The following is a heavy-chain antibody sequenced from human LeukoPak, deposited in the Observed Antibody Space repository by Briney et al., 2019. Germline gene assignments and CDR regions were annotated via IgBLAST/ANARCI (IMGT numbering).Heavy chain of an antibody. V-gene: IGHV3-43D*03. CDR1: GFTFDDYA. J-gene: IGHJ6*03. D-gene: IGHD1-26*01. CDR3: AKDREGIVGAWYMDV. Sequence: GGSLRLSCAASGFTFDDYAMHWVRQAPGKGLEWVSLISWDGGSTYYADSVKGRFTISRDNSKNSLYLQMNSLRAEDTALYYCAKDREGIVGAWYMDVGGKGTTVTISS. CDR2: ISWDGGST.